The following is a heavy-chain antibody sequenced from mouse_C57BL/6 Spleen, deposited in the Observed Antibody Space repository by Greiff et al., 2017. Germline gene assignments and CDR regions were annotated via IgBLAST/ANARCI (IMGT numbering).Heavy chain of an antibody. CDR3: VRHWGEYFDV. Sequence: EVQRVESGGGLVQPKGSLKLSCAASGFSFNTYAMNWVRQAPGKGLEWVARIRSKSNNYATYYADSVKDRFTISRDDSESMLYLQMNNLKTEDTAMYYCVRHWGEYFDVWGTGTTVTVSS. CDR1: GFSFNTYA. J-gene: IGHJ1*03. CDR2: IRSKSNNYAT. V-gene: IGHV10-1*01.